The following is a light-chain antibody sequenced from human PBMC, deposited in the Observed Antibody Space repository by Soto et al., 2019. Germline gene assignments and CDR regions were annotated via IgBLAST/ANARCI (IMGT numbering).Light chain of an antibody. Sequence: EIVMTQSPATLSVSPGERATLSCRASQSIRNNLAWYQQRPGQTPTLLIYGASTRAPGVPANFRGSGSGTEVPLTIKGLQSEPFSLYWCQQYDNWPPTFGGGTKVEIK. J-gene: IGKJ4*01. V-gene: IGKV3-15*01. CDR3: QQYDNWPPT. CDR1: QSIRNN. CDR2: GAS.